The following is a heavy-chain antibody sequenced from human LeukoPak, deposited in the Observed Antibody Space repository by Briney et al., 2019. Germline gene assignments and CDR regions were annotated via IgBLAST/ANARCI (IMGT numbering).Heavy chain of an antibody. V-gene: IGHV3-9*01. Sequence: GGSLRLSCAASGFTFDDYAMHWVRQAPGKGLEWVSGISWNSGSIGYADSVKGRFTISRDNAKNSLYLQMNSLRAEDTAVYYCARDEAMYYFDCWGQGTLVTVSS. CDR2: ISWNSGSI. J-gene: IGHJ4*02. CDR3: ARDEAMYYFDC. CDR1: GFTFDDYA.